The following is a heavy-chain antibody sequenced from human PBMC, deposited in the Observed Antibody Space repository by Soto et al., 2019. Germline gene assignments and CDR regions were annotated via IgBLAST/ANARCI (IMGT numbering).Heavy chain of an antibody. CDR1: GFTFSSYA. CDR2: ISSSGGST. D-gene: IGHD5-12*01. V-gene: IGHV3-23*01. CDR3: AKDRPDGYKTYFFDY. J-gene: IGHJ4*02. Sequence: PGGSLRLSCAASGFTFSSYAMSWVRQAPGKGLEWVSAISSSGGSTFYADSVKGRFTISRDISKNTLYLQMSSLRAEDTAVYYCAKDRPDGYKTYFFDYWGQGTLVTVSS.